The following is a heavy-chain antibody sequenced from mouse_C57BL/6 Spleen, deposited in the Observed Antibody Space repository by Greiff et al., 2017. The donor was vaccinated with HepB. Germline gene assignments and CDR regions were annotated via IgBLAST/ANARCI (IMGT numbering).Heavy chain of an antibody. CDR3: AARTGDFDY. V-gene: IGHV1-55*01. J-gene: IGHJ2*01. CDR2: IYPGSGST. Sequence: QVQLQQPGAELVKPGASVKMSCKASGYTFTSYWITWVKQWPGQGLEWIGDIYPGSGSTNYNEKFKSKATLTVDTSSSTAYMQLSSLTSEDTAVYYCAARTGDFDYWGQGTTLTVSS. CDR1: GYTFTSYW. D-gene: IGHD4-1*01.